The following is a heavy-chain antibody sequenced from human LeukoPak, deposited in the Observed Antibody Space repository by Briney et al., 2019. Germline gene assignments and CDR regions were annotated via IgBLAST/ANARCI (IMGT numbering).Heavy chain of an antibody. V-gene: IGHV1-2*02. CDR1: GYTFTAYH. Sequence: GASVKVSCKASGYTFTAYHMHWVRQAPGQGLEWMGWINPNSGGTNYEQKFQGRVTMTRDTSISTAYMELSRLRSDDTAVYYCAVSAMVRGAWLDPWGQGTLVTVSS. CDR2: INPNSGGT. CDR3: AVSAMVRGAWLDP. D-gene: IGHD3-10*01. J-gene: IGHJ5*02.